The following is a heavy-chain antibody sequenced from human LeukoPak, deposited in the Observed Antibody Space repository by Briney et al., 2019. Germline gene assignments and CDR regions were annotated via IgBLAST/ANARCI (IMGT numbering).Heavy chain of an antibody. CDR1: GGSISNKY. CDR3: ASGVRNYYYYMDV. CDR2: IYYSGST. Sequence: SETLSLTCTVSGGSISNKYWSWIRQPPGKGLEWIGYIYYSGSTNYNPSLKSRVTILVDTSKNQFSLKLSSVTAADTAVYYCASGVRNYYYYMDVWGKGTTVTVSS. V-gene: IGHV4-59*01. J-gene: IGHJ6*03. D-gene: IGHD1-1*01.